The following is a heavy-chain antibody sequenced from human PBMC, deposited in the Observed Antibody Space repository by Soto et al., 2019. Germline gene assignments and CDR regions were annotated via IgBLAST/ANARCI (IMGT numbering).Heavy chain of an antibody. CDR1: GLTVSGKKY. CDR2: LYDVDGS. D-gene: IGHD1-1*01. J-gene: IGHJ3*01. V-gene: IGHV3-53*01. Sequence: DVQLVESGGGLIQPGESLRLSCAAFGLTVSGKKYVAWVRQAPGKGLEWVSALYDVDGSFYADSVKGRFTTSSDSSKTAGYIQMNGLRPDDTAVYYCASWHEREHAYDVWGQGTTVTVSS. CDR3: ASWHEREHAYDV.